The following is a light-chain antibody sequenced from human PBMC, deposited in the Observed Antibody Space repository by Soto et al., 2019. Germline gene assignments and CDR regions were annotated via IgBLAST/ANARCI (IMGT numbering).Light chain of an antibody. J-gene: IGKJ1*01. CDR2: KAS. Sequence: DIRMTHAPCTLWASVVDRVTITCRASQSVSSWLAWFQQKPGKAPKLLIYKASSLQSGVSSRFSGGGSGTEFTLTISSLQPDDFATYYCQQYKTYWTFGPGTKVDIK. V-gene: IGKV1-5*03. CDR1: QSVSSW. CDR3: QQYKTYWT.